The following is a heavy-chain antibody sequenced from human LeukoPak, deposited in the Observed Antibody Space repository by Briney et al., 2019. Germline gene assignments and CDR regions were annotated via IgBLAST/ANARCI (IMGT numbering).Heavy chain of an antibody. CDR2: IQTSGNT. V-gene: IGHV4-4*07. CDR1: SDSTSIAY. Sequence: PSETLSLTCTVSSDSTSIAYWSWIRQPAGKGPEWIGRIQTSGNTHYNPSLPSRVTMSVDTSKDQFSLSLSSVTAADTAVYYCAKGRWRTPMISPYYFDLWGQGTLVTVSS. J-gene: IGHJ4*02. D-gene: IGHD3-16*01. CDR3: AKGRWRTPMISPYYFDL.